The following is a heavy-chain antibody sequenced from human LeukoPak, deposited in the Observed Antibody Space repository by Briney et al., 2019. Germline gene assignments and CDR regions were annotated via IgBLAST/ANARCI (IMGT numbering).Heavy chain of an antibody. CDR3: ARGGYYDFWSGYSGYFDY. D-gene: IGHD3-3*01. CDR2: IYYSGST. Sequence: SETLSLTCTVSGGSFSSYSWSWIRQPPGKGLEWIGYIYYSGSTNYNPSLKSRVTISVDTSKNQFSLKLSSVTAADTAVYYCARGGYYDFWSGYSGYFDYWGQGTLVTVSS. V-gene: IGHV4-59*01. J-gene: IGHJ4*02. CDR1: GGSFSSYS.